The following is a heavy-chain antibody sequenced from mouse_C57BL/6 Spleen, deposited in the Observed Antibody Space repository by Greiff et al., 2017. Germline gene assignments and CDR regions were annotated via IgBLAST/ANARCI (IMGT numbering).Heavy chain of an antibody. Sequence: QVQLQQPGAELVMPGASVKLSCKASGYTFTSYWMHWVKQRPGQGLAWIGEIDPSDSYTNYNQKFKGKSTLTVDKSASTAYMQLSSLTSEDSAVYYCARSEGSLYAMDYWGQGTSVTVSS. CDR3: ARSEGSLYAMDY. CDR2: IDPSDSYT. V-gene: IGHV1-69*01. J-gene: IGHJ4*01. CDR1: GYTFTSYW.